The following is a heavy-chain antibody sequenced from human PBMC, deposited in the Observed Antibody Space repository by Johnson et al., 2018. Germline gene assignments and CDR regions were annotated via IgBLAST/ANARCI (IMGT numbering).Heavy chain of an antibody. CDR2: ISYDGRNK. J-gene: IGHJ6*02. D-gene: IGHD3-10*01. Sequence: VQLQESGPGLVKPSETLSLTCPVSGGSVTSYYWSWIRQSPGKGLEGVAVISYDGRNKYYVDSVQGRFTITRDNSKNTLYLQMNSLRAEDSAVDYCAKRGGWFGQFGYYGMDVWGQGTTVTV. V-gene: IGHV3-30*18. CDR3: AKRGGWFGQFGYYGMDV. CDR1: GGSVTSYY.